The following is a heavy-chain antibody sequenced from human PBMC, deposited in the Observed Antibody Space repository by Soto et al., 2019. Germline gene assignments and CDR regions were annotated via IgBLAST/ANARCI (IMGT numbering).Heavy chain of an antibody. D-gene: IGHD3-22*01. J-gene: IGHJ4*02. V-gene: IGHV3-33*01. CDR3: AGDYDSSGYPRYYFDY. Sequence: QVQLVESGGGVVQPGRSLRLSCAASGFTFSSYGMHWVRQAPGKGLEWVAVIWYDGSNKYYADSVKGRFTISRDNSKNTLYLQMNSLRAEATAVYYCAGDYDSSGYPRYYFDYWGQGTLVTVSS. CDR1: GFTFSSYG. CDR2: IWYDGSNK.